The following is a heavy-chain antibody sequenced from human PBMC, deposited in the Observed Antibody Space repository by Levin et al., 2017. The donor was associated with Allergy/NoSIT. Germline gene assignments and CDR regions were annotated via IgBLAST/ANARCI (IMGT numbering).Heavy chain of an antibody. CDR2: INRDGSQK. CDR1: GFTFSNSW. CDR3: AREGYLDY. V-gene: IGHV3-7*01. J-gene: IGHJ4*02. Sequence: ETLSLTCAASGFTFSNSWMSWVRQAPGKGLEWVANINRDGSQKYFVDSVKGRFTISRDNAKNSVYLQMNSLRAEDTAVYYCAREGYLDYWGQGSLVTVSS.